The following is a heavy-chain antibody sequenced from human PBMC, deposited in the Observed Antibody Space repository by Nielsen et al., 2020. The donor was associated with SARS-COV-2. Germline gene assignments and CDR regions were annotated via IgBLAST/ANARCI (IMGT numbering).Heavy chain of an antibody. Sequence: VRQAPGKGLEWVSYITGSSSTIYYADSVKGRFTISRDNAKDSLYLQMNSLRDEDTAVYYCARELYSSSWHRRRDYNWFDPWGQGTLVTVSS. CDR2: ITGSSSTI. V-gene: IGHV3-48*02. J-gene: IGHJ5*02. D-gene: IGHD6-13*01. CDR3: ARELYSSSWHRRRDYNWFDP.